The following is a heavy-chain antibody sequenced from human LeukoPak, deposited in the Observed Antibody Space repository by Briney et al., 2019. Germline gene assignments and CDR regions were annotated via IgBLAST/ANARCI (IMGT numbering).Heavy chain of an antibody. D-gene: IGHD5-18*01. J-gene: IGHJ3*02. V-gene: IGHV3-21*01. CDR2: ISSSSSYI. CDR3: ARDIHSYGNAFDI. Sequence: GGSRRLSCAASGFTFSSYSMNWVRQAPGKGLEWVSSISSSSSYIYYADSVKGRFTISRDNAKNSLYLQMNSLRAEDTAVYYCARDIHSYGNAFDIWGQGTMVTVSS. CDR1: GFTFSSYS.